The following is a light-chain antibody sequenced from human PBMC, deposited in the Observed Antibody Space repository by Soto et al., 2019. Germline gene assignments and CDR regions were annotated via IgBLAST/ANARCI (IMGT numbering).Light chain of an antibody. CDR1: QSISSW. CDR2: KAS. J-gene: IGKJ1*01. CDR3: QQYNSYSRT. Sequence: DIQMTQSPSTLSASVVDRVTITCRASQSISSWLAWYQQKPGKAPKLLIYKASSLESGVPSRFSGSGSGTEFTLTISSLQPDDFATYYGQQYNSYSRTFGQGTKVDIK. V-gene: IGKV1-5*03.